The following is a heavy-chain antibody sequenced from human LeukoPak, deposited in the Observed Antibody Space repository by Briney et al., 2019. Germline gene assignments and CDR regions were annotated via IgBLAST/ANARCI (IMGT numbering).Heavy chain of an antibody. CDR2: IIPIFGTA. D-gene: IGHD3-9*01. CDR1: GGTFSSYA. Sequence: SVKVSCKASGGTFSSYAISWVRQAPGQGLEWMGGIIPIFGTANYAQKFQGRVTITADKSTSTAYMELSSLRSEDTAVYYCARSTRITIFMDVWGKGTTVTVSS. V-gene: IGHV1-69*06. J-gene: IGHJ6*03. CDR3: ARSTRITIFMDV.